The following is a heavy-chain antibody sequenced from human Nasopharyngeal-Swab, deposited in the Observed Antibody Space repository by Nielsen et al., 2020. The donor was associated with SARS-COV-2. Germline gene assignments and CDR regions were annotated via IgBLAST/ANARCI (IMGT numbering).Heavy chain of an antibody. J-gene: IGHJ4*02. D-gene: IGHD3-10*01. CDR2: ISWDGGST. CDR1: GFTFDDYT. CDR3: AKDIKGDGSGTHFDY. V-gene: IGHV3-43*01. Sequence: GGSLRLSCAASGFTFDDYTMHWVRQAPGKGLEWVSLISWDGGSTYYADSVKGRFAISRDNSKNSLYLQMNSLRTEDTALYYCAKDIKGDGSGTHFDYWGQGTLVTVSS.